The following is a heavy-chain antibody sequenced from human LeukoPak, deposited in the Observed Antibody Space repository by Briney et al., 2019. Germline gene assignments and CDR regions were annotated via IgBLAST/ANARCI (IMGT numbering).Heavy chain of an antibody. D-gene: IGHD3-10*01. Sequence: SETLSLTCAVYGGSLSGYYWSWIRQPPGKGLEWIGEINHSGSTNYNPSLKSRVTISVDTSKNQFSLKLSSVTAADTAVYYCARAMVRGVISNFDYWGQGPLVTVSS. CDR2: INHSGST. V-gene: IGHV4-34*01. CDR1: GGSLSGYY. CDR3: ARAMVRGVISNFDY. J-gene: IGHJ4*02.